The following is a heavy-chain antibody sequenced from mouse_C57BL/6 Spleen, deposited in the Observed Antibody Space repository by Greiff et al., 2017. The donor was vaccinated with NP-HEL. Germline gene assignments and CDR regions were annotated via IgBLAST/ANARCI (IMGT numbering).Heavy chain of an antibody. CDR2: ISSGGDYI. Sequence: EVKVVESGEGLVKPGGSLKLSCAASGFTFSSYAMSWVRQTPEKRLEWVAYISSGGDYIYYADTVKGRFTISRDNARNTRYRQMSSLKSEDTAMYYWTRAYGSSHWYFDVWGTGTTVTVSS. CDR3: TRAYGSSHWYFDV. V-gene: IGHV5-9-1*02. D-gene: IGHD1-1*01. CDR1: GFTFSSYA. J-gene: IGHJ1*03.